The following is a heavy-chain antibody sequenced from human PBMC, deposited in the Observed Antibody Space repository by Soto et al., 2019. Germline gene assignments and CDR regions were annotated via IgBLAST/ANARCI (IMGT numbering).Heavy chain of an antibody. J-gene: IGHJ4*02. D-gene: IGHD1-1*01. CDR3: ARGRYGDY. V-gene: IGHV1-18*01. Sequence: QVHLVQSGAEVKKPGASVKVSCKGSGYAFTTYGITWVRQAPGQGLEWMGWISAHNGNTNYAQKLQGRVIGTRDTSTSTAYMELRSLRSDDTAVYYCARGRYGDYWGQGARVTVSS. CDR1: GYAFTTYG. CDR2: ISAHNGNT.